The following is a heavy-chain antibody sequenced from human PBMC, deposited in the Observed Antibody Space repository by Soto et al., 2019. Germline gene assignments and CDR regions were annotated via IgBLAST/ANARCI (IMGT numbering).Heavy chain of an antibody. CDR1: GGSFSGYY. J-gene: IGHJ6*03. Sequence: QVPLQQWGAGLLKPSETLSLTCAVYGGSFSGYYWSWIRQPPGKGLEWIGEINHSGSTNYNPSLKSRVTISVDTSKNQFSLKLSSVTAADTAVYYCAREFGYSYAYYYMDVWGKGTTVTVSS. V-gene: IGHV4-34*01. CDR2: INHSGST. D-gene: IGHD5-18*01. CDR3: AREFGYSYAYYYMDV.